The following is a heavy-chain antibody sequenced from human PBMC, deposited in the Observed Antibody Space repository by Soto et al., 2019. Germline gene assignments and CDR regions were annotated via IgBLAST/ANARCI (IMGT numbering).Heavy chain of an antibody. D-gene: IGHD2-15*01. CDR3: ARSRGPGYPEYYYYGMDV. CDR1: GGSISSYY. J-gene: IGHJ6*02. CDR2: IYYSGST. Sequence: SETLSLSCTVSGGSISSYYWSWIRQPPGKGLEWIGYIYYSGSTNYNPSLKSRVTISVDTSKNQFSLKLSSVTAADTAVYYCARSRGPGYPEYYYYGMDVWGQGTTVTVSS. V-gene: IGHV4-59*01.